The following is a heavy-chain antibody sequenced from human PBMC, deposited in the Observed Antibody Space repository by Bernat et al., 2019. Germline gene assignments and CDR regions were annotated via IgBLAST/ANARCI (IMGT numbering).Heavy chain of an antibody. CDR1: ITSGVG. CDR2: IYWNDDI. V-gene: IGHV2-5*01. D-gene: IGHD1-20*01. Sequence: QITLKESGPALLKPTQTLTLTCSFSITSGVGVGWIRQPPGQALEWLALIYWNDDIRYSPSLKSRLTISKDTSKSQVVLVMTYMDPVDTATYYCAHSLPYNWNAMDVWGQGATVIVSS. CDR3: AHSLPYNWNAMDV. J-gene: IGHJ6*02.